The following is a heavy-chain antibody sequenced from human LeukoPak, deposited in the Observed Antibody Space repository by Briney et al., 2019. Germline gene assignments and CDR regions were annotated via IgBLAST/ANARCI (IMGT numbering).Heavy chain of an antibody. CDR1: GGSISSCY. CDR2: IYYSGST. CDR3: ASHYYDSRGYLYYFDY. J-gene: IGHJ4*02. D-gene: IGHD3-22*01. Sequence: PSETLSLTCTVSGGSISSCYWSWIRQPPGKGLEWIGYIYYSGSTNYNPSLKSRVTISVDTSKNQFSLKLTSVTAADTAVYYCASHYYDSRGYLYYFDYWGQGTLVTVSS. V-gene: IGHV4-59*08.